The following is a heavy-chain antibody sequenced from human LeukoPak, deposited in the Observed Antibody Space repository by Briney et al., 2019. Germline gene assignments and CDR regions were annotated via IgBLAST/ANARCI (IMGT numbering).Heavy chain of an antibody. D-gene: IGHD2-2*01. V-gene: IGHV1-2*02. Sequence: ASVKVSCKASGYTFTGYYMHWVRQAPGQGLEWMGWINPNSGGTNYAQKFQGRVTMTRDTSISTAYMELRSLRSDDTAVYYCARETGVVVPAADCDYWGQGTLVTVSS. J-gene: IGHJ4*02. CDR2: INPNSGGT. CDR3: ARETGVVVPAADCDY. CDR1: GYTFTGYY.